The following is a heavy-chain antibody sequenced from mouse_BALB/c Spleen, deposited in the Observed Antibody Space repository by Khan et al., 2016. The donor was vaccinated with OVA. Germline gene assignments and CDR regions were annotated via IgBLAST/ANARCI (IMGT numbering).Heavy chain of an antibody. V-gene: IGHV1-61*01. CDR3: TRREKYGYDPSWFAY. J-gene: IGHJ3*01. CDR2: IDPSDSET. CDR1: GYTFTSYW. Sequence: QVQLQQPGAELVRPGASVKLSCKASGYTFTSYWMNWVKQRPGQGLEWIGMIDPSDSETHYNQMFKDKATLTVDKSSSTPYMQLSSLTSEDSADYYCTRREKYGYDPSWFAYWGQGTLVTVSA. D-gene: IGHD2-2*01.